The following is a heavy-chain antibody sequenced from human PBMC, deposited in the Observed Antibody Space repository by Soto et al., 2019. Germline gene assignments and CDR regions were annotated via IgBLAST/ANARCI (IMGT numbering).Heavy chain of an antibody. CDR2: IYYSGST. Sequence: QLQLQESGPGLVKPSETLSLTCTVSGGSISSSSYYCGWIRQPPGKGLEWIGSIYYSGSTYYNPSPKSRVTISVDTSKNQFSLKLSSVTAADTAVYYWERRGGVDTAMVNWFDPWGQGTLVTVSS. CDR3: ERRGGVDTAMVNWFDP. V-gene: IGHV4-39*01. CDR1: GGSISSSSYY. J-gene: IGHJ5*02. D-gene: IGHD5-18*01.